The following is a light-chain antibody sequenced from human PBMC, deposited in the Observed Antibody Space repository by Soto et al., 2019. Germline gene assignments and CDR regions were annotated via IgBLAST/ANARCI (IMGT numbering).Light chain of an antibody. CDR1: SSNIGAGYD. CDR3: QSYDSSLSGSV. V-gene: IGLV1-40*01. J-gene: IGLJ2*01. CDR2: GNS. Sequence: QSVLTQPPSVSGAPGQRVTISCTGSSSNIGAGYDVHWYQQLPRTAPKLLIYGNSNRPSGVPDRFSGSKSVTSASLAITGLQTEDEADYYCQSYDSSLSGSVFGGGTKVTVL.